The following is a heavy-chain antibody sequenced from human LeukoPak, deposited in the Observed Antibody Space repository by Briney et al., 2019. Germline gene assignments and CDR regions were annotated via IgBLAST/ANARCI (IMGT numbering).Heavy chain of an antibody. CDR2: ISGSGGST. CDR1: GFTFSSYA. V-gene: IGHV3-23*01. J-gene: IGHJ4*02. CDR3: ARASEYGWLFDY. D-gene: IGHD3-10*01. Sequence: GGSLRLSCVASGFTFSSYAMSWVRQAPGKGLEWVSGISGSGGSTCYADSVKGRFTISRDNSQSTLYLQMNSLRAEDTAVYYCARASEYGWLFDYWGQGTLVTVSS.